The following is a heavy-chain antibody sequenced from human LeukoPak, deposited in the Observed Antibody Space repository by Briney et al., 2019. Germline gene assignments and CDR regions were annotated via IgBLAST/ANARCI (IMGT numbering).Heavy chain of an antibody. CDR2: IKQDGSAK. J-gene: IGHJ3*02. CDR1: GFTFNNYW. V-gene: IGHV3-7*01. Sequence: GRSLRLSCAASGFTFNNYWMSWVRQVPGKGLQWVANIKQDGSAKFYVDSVKGRFTISRDNTKNSLYLRMNSLRVEDTAVYYCARGDFSDYGDYVDAFDIWGQGTMVTVSS. D-gene: IGHD4-17*01. CDR3: ARGDFSDYGDYVDAFDI.